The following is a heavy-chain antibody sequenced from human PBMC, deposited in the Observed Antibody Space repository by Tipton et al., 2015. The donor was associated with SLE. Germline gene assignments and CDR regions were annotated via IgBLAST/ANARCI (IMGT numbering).Heavy chain of an antibody. D-gene: IGHD1-26*01. CDR2: ISGSGDTM. CDR3: ASSGSYSPFDY. V-gene: IGHV3-11*01. Sequence: SLRLSCAASGFTFSDYYMSWIRQAPGKGLEWVSYISGSGDTMYYPDSVKGRLRISRDNAKKSLYLQMDSVKVEDTAVYYCASSGSYSPFDYWGQGTLVTVSS. CDR1: GFTFSDYY. J-gene: IGHJ4*02.